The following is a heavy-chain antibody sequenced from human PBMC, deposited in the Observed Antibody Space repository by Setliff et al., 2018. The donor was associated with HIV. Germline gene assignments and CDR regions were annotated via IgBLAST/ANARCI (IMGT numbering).Heavy chain of an antibody. Sequence: PGGSLRLSCAASGFTFSSFWMHWVRQAPGKGLMWVSRISSDGRYTDYADSVKGRFTISRDNANNSLYLQMNSLRAEDTAVYYCARGARGYSYGWGQGTLVTVSS. V-gene: IGHV3-74*01. J-gene: IGHJ4*02. D-gene: IGHD5-18*01. CDR1: GFTFSSFW. CDR3: ARGARGYSYG. CDR2: ISSDGRYT.